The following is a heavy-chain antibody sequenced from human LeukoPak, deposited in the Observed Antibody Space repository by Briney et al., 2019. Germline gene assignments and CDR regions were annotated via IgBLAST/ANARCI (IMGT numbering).Heavy chain of an antibody. CDR3: ARTGISGPDY. V-gene: IGHV4-59*01. Sequence: SETLSLTCTVSGGSISTYYWSWIRQPPGKGLEWIGYIYYSGSTNYNPSLKSRVTISVDTSKNQFSLKPSSVTAADTAVYYCARTGISGPDYWGQGTLVTVSS. CDR1: GGSISTYY. CDR2: IYYSGST. J-gene: IGHJ4*02. D-gene: IGHD3-3*02.